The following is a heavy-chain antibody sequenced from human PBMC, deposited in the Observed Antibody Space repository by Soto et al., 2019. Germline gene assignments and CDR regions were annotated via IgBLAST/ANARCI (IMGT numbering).Heavy chain of an antibody. V-gene: IGHV1-69*13. CDR1: GGTFSSYT. D-gene: IGHD3-16*01. CDR2: IIPIFGTA. J-gene: IGHJ6*02. CDR3: ARHLGGNHYYYGMDV. Sequence: SVKVSCKASGGTFSSYTISWVRQAPGQGLEWMGGIIPIFGTADYAQKFQGRVTITADDFTSTAYMELSSLRSEDTAVYYCARHLGGNHYYYGMDVWGQGTTVTVSS.